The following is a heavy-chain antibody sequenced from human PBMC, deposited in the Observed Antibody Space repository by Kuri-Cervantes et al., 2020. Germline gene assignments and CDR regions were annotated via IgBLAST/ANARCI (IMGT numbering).Heavy chain of an antibody. J-gene: IGHJ3*02. CDR1: GFTFSSYA. CDR3: AKPVLWFGESPDAFDI. V-gene: IGHV3-30*18. Sequence: GGSLRLSCAASGFTFSSYAMSWVRQAPGKGLEWVAVISYDGSNKYYADSVKGRFTISRDNSKNTLYLQMNSLRAEDTAVYYCAKPVLWFGESPDAFDIWGQGTMVTVSS. CDR2: ISYDGSNK. D-gene: IGHD3-10*01.